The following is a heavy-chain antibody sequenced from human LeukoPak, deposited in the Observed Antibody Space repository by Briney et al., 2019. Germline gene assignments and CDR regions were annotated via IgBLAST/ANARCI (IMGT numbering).Heavy chain of an antibody. CDR2: IWYDGSNK. CDR1: GFTFSSYG. Sequence: PGRSLRLSCAASGFTFSSYGMHWVRQAPGKGLEWVAVIWYDGSNKYYADSVKGRFTISRDNSKNTLYLQMNSLRAEDTAVYYCARDPQRIVVVPAAYIDYWGRGTLVTVSS. J-gene: IGHJ2*01. CDR3: ARDPQRIVVVPAAYIDY. V-gene: IGHV3-33*01. D-gene: IGHD2-2*01.